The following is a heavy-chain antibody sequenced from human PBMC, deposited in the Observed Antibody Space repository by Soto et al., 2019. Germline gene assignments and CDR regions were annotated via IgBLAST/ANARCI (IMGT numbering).Heavy chain of an antibody. V-gene: IGHV3-30-3*01. CDR3: ARDPTAVASYYFDN. CDR1: GYTFSTYA. J-gene: IGHJ4*02. D-gene: IGHD6-19*01. Sequence: PVGSLRLSCAASGYTFSTYAMHWVRQAPGKGLEWVAVISYDESNKYYADSVKGRFTISRDNSKNTLYLQMNSLRAEDTAVYYCARDPTAVASYYFDNWGQGTPVTVSS. CDR2: ISYDESNK.